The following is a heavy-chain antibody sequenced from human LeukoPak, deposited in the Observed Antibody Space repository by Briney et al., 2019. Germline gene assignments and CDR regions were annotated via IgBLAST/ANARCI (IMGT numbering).Heavy chain of an antibody. V-gene: IGHV3-30-3*01. D-gene: IGHD3-22*01. CDR3: ARGTYYYASSGYQRFYGMDV. Sequence: GGSLRLSCAASGFTFSPYAMHWVRRAPGKGLEWVAVISYDGSNKYYTDSVKGRFTISRDNSKNTLYLEMNSLRAEDTALYYCARGTYYYASSGYQRFYGMDVWGQGTTVTVSS. J-gene: IGHJ6*02. CDR2: ISYDGSNK. CDR1: GFTFSPYA.